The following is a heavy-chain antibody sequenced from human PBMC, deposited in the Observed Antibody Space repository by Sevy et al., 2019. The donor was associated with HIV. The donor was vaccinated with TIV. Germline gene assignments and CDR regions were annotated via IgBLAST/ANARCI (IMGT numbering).Heavy chain of an antibody. D-gene: IGHD6-13*01. Sequence: SETLSLTCTVSGGSISSSSYYWGWIRQPPGKGLEWIGSIYYSGSTYYNPSLKSRVTISVDTSKNQFTLKLSSVTAADTAVYYCARVPGSSSRTWGTVYWYFDLWGRGTLVTVSS. CDR1: GGSISSSSYY. V-gene: IGHV4-39*01. J-gene: IGHJ2*01. CDR2: IYYSGST. CDR3: ARVPGSSSRTWGTVYWYFDL.